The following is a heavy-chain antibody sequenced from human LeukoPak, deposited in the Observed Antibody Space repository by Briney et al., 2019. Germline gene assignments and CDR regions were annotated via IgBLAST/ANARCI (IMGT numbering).Heavy chain of an antibody. CDR3: ARDNGDYWFDY. D-gene: IGHD4-17*01. CDR2: INAYTGNT. J-gene: IGHJ4*02. CDR1: GYRLSYYG. V-gene: IGHV1-18*01. Sequence: ASVKVSCKASGYRLSYYGISWVRQAPGQGLEWMGWINAYTGNTNYAQKLQGRVTMTTDTSTSTAYMELTRLRSDDTAVYYCARDNGDYWFDYWGQGTLVTVSS.